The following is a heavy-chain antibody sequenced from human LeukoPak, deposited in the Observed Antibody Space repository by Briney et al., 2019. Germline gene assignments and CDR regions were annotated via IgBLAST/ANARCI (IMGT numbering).Heavy chain of an antibody. Sequence: KSSETLSLTCTVSGGSISSSSYSWSWIRQPPGKGLEWIGYIYFSGSTNYNPSLKSRVTISVDTSKNQFSLKLSSVTAADTAVYYCARLGRLTYYYGSGSYRCWFDSWGQGTLVTVSS. J-gene: IGHJ5*01. CDR2: IYFSGST. D-gene: IGHD3-10*01. CDR3: ARLGRLTYYYGSGSYRCWFDS. CDR1: GGSISSSSYS. V-gene: IGHV4-61*01.